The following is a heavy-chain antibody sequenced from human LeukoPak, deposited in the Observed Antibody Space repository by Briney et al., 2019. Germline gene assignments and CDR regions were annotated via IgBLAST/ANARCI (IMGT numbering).Heavy chain of an antibody. D-gene: IGHD3-3*01. J-gene: IGHJ6*02. V-gene: IGHV1-2*02. Sequence: ASVKVSCKASGYTFTGYYMHWVRQAPGQGLEWMGWINPNSGGTNYAQKFQGRVTMTRDTSISTAYMELSRLGSDDTAVYYCARDSDDFDVYYYGMDVWGQGTTVTVSS. CDR3: ARDSDDFDVYYYGMDV. CDR1: GYTFTGYY. CDR2: INPNSGGT.